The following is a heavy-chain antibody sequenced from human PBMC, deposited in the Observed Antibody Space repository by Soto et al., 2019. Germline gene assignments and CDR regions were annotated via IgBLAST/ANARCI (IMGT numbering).Heavy chain of an antibody. CDR1: GFMFSAYW. J-gene: IGHJ4*02. Sequence: PGGSLRLSCAASGFMFSAYWMSWVRQAPGKGLEWVANIHGDGGKIYYVDSVKGCFTISRDNAKRSLYLQMNSLRAEDTAVYYCARDFYGGYTYGPGDYWGQGALVTVSS. CDR2: IHGDGGKI. CDR3: ARDFYGGYTYGPGDY. V-gene: IGHV3-7*01. D-gene: IGHD5-18*01.